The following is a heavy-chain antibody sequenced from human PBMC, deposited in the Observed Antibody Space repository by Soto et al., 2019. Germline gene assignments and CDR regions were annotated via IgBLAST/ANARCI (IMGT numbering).Heavy chain of an antibody. V-gene: IGHV1-46*01. J-gene: IGHJ6*02. CDR1: GYTFTSYY. D-gene: IGHD3-3*01. Sequence: ASVKVSCKASGYTFTSYYMHWVRQAPGQGLEWMGIINPSGGSTSYAQKFQGRVTMTRDTSTSTVYMELSSLRSEDTAVYYCASRTYYDFWSGPPDGMDVWGQGTTVTVSS. CDR3: ASRTYYDFWSGPPDGMDV. CDR2: INPSGGST.